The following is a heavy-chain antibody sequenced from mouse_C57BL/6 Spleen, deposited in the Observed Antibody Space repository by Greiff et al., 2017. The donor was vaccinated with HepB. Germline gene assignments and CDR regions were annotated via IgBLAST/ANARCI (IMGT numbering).Heavy chain of an antibody. D-gene: IGHD2-4*01. CDR1: GYSFTGYY. V-gene: IGHV1-42*01. CDR2: INPSTGGT. J-gene: IGHJ4*01. Sequence: VQLQQSGPELVKPGASVKISCKASGYSFTGYYMNWVKQSPEKSLEWIGEINPSTGGTTYNQKFKAKATLTVDKSSSTAYMQLKSLTSEDSAVYYCARSGDYDGYAMDYWGQGTSVTVSS. CDR3: ARSGDYDGYAMDY.